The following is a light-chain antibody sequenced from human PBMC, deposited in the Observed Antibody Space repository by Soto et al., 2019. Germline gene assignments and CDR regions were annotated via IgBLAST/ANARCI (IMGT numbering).Light chain of an antibody. Sequence: SYELTQPPSVSVAPGKTARINCGGNNIGSKSVHWYQQKPGQAPVLVIYYDSDRPSGIPERLSGSNSGNTATLTIGRVEAGDEADYYCQVWDSSSDHYVFGTGTKLTVL. CDR3: QVWDSSSDHYV. V-gene: IGLV3-21*04. J-gene: IGLJ1*01. CDR2: YDS. CDR1: NIGSKS.